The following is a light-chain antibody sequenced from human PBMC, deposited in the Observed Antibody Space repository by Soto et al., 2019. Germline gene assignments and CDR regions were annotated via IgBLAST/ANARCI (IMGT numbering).Light chain of an antibody. Sequence: QSALTEPASVSGSPGQSITVSCIGTSSDIASYDYVSWYQQHPGKVPKIMIYDVSNRLSGVSNRFSDSKAGNTASQTIPGLQAEDEAYYDCTAFKTADTHVFGTGTKVTVL. CDR3: TAFKTADTHV. CDR2: DVS. V-gene: IGLV2-14*03. J-gene: IGLJ1*01. CDR1: SSDIASYDY.